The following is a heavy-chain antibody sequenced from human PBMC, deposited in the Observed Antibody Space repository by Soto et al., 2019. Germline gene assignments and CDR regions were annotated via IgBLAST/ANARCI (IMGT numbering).Heavy chain of an antibody. CDR3: ARPRYFGSGSNWFDP. Sequence: QVQLMQSGAEVKKPGASVKVSCKASGYTFTSYDITWVRQATGQGLEWMGWMNPNSGNTGYAQKFQGRVTMTRNTSISTAYMELSSLRSEDTAVYYRARPRYFGSGSNWFDPWGQGTLVTVSS. D-gene: IGHD3-10*01. CDR2: MNPNSGNT. J-gene: IGHJ5*02. V-gene: IGHV1-8*01. CDR1: GYTFTSYD.